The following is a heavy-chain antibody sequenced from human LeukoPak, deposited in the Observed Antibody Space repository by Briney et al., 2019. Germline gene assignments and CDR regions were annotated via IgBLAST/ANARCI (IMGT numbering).Heavy chain of an antibody. V-gene: IGHV4-61*02. J-gene: IGHJ4*02. CDR3: ARDQRYCSDGSCYSKPADY. D-gene: IGHD2-15*01. CDR2: IYTSGST. CDR1: GGSISSGSYY. Sequence: SQTLSLTCTVSGGSISSGSYYWSWIRQPAGKGLEWIGRIYTSGSTNYNPSLKSRVTISVDTSKNQFSLKLSSVTAADTAVYYCARDQRYCSDGSCYSKPADYWGQGTLVTVSS.